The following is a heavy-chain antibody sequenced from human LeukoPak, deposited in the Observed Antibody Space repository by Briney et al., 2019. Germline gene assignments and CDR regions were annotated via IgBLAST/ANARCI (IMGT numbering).Heavy chain of an antibody. CDR1: GFSFTSFG. Sequence: ASVKVSCKSFGFSFTSFGINCVRQAPGQGLERMGGISGYNGDTKSAQTFQGRVTLTTDKSTSTAYMELRSLRSDNTAVYYCAKGSGDTAARPYSFDTWGQGTLVTVTS. V-gene: IGHV1-18*01. D-gene: IGHD3-10*01. J-gene: IGHJ4*02. CDR2: ISGYNGDT. CDR3: AKGSGDTAARPYSFDT.